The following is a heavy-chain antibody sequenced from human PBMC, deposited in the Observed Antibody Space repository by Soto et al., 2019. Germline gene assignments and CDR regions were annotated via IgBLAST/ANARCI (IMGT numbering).Heavy chain of an antibody. CDR3: ASAGGVQARFDP. Sequence: QVQLVQSGAEVKKPGASVKVSCKASGYTFTSYGISWVRQAPGQGLEWMGWISAYNGNTNYAQKLQGRVTITTDTTTSTAYMELRGLRSDDTAVFYGASAGGVQARFDPWGQGPLVTVPS. J-gene: IGHJ5*02. CDR2: ISAYNGNT. V-gene: IGHV1-18*01. CDR1: GYTFTSYG. D-gene: IGHD2-8*02.